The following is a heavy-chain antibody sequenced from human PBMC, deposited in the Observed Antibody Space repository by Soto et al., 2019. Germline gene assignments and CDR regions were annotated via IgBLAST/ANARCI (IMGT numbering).Heavy chain of an antibody. V-gene: IGHV3-7*01. Sequence: GGSLRLSCAASGFTFSSYWMSWVRQAPGKGLEWVANIKQDGSEKYYVDSVKGRFTISRDNAKNSLYLQMNSLRAEDTAVYYCARSEGYYGDYPYYYYYMDVWGKGTTVTVSS. J-gene: IGHJ6*03. D-gene: IGHD4-17*01. CDR3: ARSEGYYGDYPYYYYYMDV. CDR1: GFTFSSYW. CDR2: IKQDGSEK.